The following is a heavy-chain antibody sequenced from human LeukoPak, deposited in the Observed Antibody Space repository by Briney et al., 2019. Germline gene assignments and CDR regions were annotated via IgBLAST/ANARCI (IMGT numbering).Heavy chain of an antibody. CDR3: AKTTAAAGMTRLDY. CDR2: IRYDGSNK. V-gene: IGHV3-30*02. D-gene: IGHD6-13*01. CDR1: GFTFSSCG. Sequence: GGSLRLSCAASGFTFSSCGMHWVRQAPGKGLEWVAFIRYDGSNKDYADSVKGRFTISRDMSKNTLYVQMNSLRPEDTAVYYCAKTTAAAGMTRLDYWGQGTLVTVSS. J-gene: IGHJ4*02.